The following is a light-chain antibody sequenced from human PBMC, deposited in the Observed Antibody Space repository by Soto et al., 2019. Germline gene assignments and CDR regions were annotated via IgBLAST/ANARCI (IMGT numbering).Light chain of an antibody. Sequence: EIVLTQSPGTLSLSPGERATLSCRASQSVGSSYLAWYQQKPGQAPRLLIYATSTRATGIPDRFGGSGSGTDFTLTISRLEPEDFAVYYCQQYGSSPRTFGQGTKVEIK. J-gene: IGKJ1*01. CDR1: QSVGSSY. CDR3: QQYGSSPRT. V-gene: IGKV3-20*01. CDR2: ATS.